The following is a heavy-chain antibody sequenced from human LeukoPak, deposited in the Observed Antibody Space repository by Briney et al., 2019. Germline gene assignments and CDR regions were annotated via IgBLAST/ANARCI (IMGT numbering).Heavy chain of an antibody. CDR1: GYTFTGYY. Sequence: ASVKVSCKASGYTFTGYYMHWVRQAPGQGLEWMGWINPNSGGTNYAQKFQGRVTMTRDTSISTAYMELSRLRSDDTAVYYYAREDIAARTHDYWGQGTLITVSS. V-gene: IGHV1-2*02. J-gene: IGHJ4*02. CDR3: AREDIAARTHDY. D-gene: IGHD6-6*01. CDR2: INPNSGGT.